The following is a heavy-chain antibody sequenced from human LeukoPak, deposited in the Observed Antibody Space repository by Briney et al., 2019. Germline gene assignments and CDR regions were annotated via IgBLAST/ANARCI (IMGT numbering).Heavy chain of an antibody. CDR2: IYYSGST. J-gene: IGHJ4*02. D-gene: IGHD3-10*01. CDR1: GGSISSYY. V-gene: IGHV4-39*01. CDR3: ARHIRYYYGSEKGGFDY. Sequence: SETLSLTCTVSGGSISSYYWGWIRQPPGKGLEWIGSIYYSGSTYYNPSLKSRVTISVDTSKNQFSLKLSSVTAADTAVYYCARHIRYYYGSEKGGFDYWGQGTLVTVSS.